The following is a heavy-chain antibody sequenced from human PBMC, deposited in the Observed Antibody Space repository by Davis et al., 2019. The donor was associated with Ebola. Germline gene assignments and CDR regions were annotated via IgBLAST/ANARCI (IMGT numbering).Heavy chain of an antibody. Sequence: ASVKVSCKASGYTFTSYAMHWVRQAPGQRLEWMGWINAGNGNTKYSQKFQGRVTITADESTSTAYMELSSLRSEDTAVYYCARVGAAAEPTLNYYYYGMDVWGQGTTVTVSS. D-gene: IGHD6-13*01. J-gene: IGHJ6*02. CDR3: ARVGAAAEPTLNYYYYGMDV. CDR2: INAGNGNT. CDR1: GYTFTSYA. V-gene: IGHV1-3*01.